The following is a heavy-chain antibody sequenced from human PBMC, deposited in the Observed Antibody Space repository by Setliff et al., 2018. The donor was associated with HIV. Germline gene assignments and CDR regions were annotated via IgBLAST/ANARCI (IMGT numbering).Heavy chain of an antibody. J-gene: IGHJ4*02. CDR3: VKEGRTSTVFDY. V-gene: IGHV4-4*02. Sequence: LTCTVIGASVSMPGWWGWVRQSPGKRLEWIGEVSDGGTKYNPSLQGRATTSVDRSKNQFSLELRSVTAADTAVYYCVKEGRTSTVFDYWGQGVMVTVSS. CDR2: VSDGGT. D-gene: IGHD1-7*01. CDR1: GASVSMPGW.